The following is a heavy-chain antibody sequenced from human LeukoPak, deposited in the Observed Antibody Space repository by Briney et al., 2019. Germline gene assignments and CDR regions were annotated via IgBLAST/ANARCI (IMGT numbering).Heavy chain of an antibody. V-gene: IGHV3-30*04. CDR1: GFTFSSYA. CDR3: AREPRTMIVVRTYYFDY. D-gene: IGHD3-22*01. CDR2: ISYDGSNK. Sequence: GGSLRLSCAASGFTFSSYAMHWVRQAPGKGLEWVAVISYDGSNKYYADSVKGRFTISRDNSKNTLYLQMNSLRAEDTAVYYCAREPRTMIVVRTYYFDYWGQGTLVTVSS. J-gene: IGHJ4*02.